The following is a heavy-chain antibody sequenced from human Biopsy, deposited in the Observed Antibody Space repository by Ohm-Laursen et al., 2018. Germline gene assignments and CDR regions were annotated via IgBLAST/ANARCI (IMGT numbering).Heavy chain of an antibody. D-gene: IGHD6-13*01. CDR2: ITQSGST. CDR1: GGSFNGYF. CDR3: ARVPLPGIGAAYQGRFLYGMDV. Sequence: PSDTLSLTCAVYGGSFNGYFWSWIRQPPGKGLEWIGDITQSGSTNYSPSLKSRVTISVDTAKKQFSLSLRSVTAADTAVYYCARVPLPGIGAAYQGRFLYGMDVWGQGTTVSVPS. J-gene: IGHJ6*02. V-gene: IGHV4-34*01.